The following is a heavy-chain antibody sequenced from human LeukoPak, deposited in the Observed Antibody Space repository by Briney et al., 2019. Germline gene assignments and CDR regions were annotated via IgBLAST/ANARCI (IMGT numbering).Heavy chain of an antibody. CDR1: GGSFSGYY. Sequence: SETLSLTCAVYGGSFSGYYWSWIRQPPGKGLAWIGEINHSGSTNYNPSLKSRVTISVDTSKNQFSLKLSSVTAADAAVYYCARAHSDFWSGYYISWFDPWGQGTLVTVSS. CDR3: ARAHSDFWSGYYISWFDP. V-gene: IGHV4-34*01. CDR2: INHSGST. D-gene: IGHD3-3*01. J-gene: IGHJ5*02.